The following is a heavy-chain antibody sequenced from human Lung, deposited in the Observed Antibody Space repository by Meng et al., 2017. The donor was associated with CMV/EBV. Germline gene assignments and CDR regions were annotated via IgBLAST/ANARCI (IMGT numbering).Heavy chain of an antibody. D-gene: IGHD2-21*02. J-gene: IGHJ4*02. CDR3: ARVGAYCGGDCYHPR. Sequence: GRLTEPAPGLVKPSGTLSLTCAVSGGSLSSRNWWSWVRQPPGKGLEWIGEIYHSGSTNYNPSLKSRVTISVDESKNQFSLRLSSVTAADTAVYYCARVGAYCGGDCYHPRWGQGTLVTVSS. CDR1: GGSLSSRNW. V-gene: IGHV4-4*02. CDR2: IYHSGST.